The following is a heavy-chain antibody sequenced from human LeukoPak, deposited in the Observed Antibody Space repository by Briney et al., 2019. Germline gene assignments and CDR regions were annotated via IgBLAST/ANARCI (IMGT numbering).Heavy chain of an antibody. CDR2: ISAYNGNT. CDR3: ARERMFYGSGSQPYDY. Sequence: ASVKVSCKASGYTFTSYGISWVRQAPGQGLEWMGWISAYNGNTNYAQKLQGRVTMTTDTSTSTAYMELRSLRSDDTAVYYCARERMFYGSGSQPYDYWGQGTLVTVSS. CDR1: GYTFTSYG. V-gene: IGHV1-18*01. D-gene: IGHD3-10*01. J-gene: IGHJ4*02.